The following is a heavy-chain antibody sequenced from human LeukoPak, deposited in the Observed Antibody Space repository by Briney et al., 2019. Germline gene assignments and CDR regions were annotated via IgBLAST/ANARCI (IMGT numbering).Heavy chain of an antibody. CDR2: ISYDGSNK. Sequence: PGGSLRLSCAASGFTFSSYAMHWVSQAPGKGLEWVAVISYDGSNKYYADSAKGRFTISRDNSKNTLYLQMNSLRAEDTAVYYCAREGDLDYYDSSGFSSFDYWGQGTLVTVSS. J-gene: IGHJ4*02. CDR1: GFTFSSYA. CDR3: AREGDLDYYDSSGFSSFDY. D-gene: IGHD3-22*01. V-gene: IGHV3-30-3*01.